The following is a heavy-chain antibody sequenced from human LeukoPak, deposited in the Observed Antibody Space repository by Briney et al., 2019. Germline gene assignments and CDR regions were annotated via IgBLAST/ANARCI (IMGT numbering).Heavy chain of an antibody. V-gene: IGHV3-11*06. CDR1: GFTFSDYY. Sequence: PGGSLRLSCAASGFTFSDYYMSWIRQAPGKGLGWVSYISSSSSYTNYADSVKGRFTISRDNAKNSLYLQMNSLRAEDTAVYYCARDGAGLLWFGELLDYWGQGTLVTVSS. J-gene: IGHJ4*02. D-gene: IGHD3-10*01. CDR2: ISSSSSYT. CDR3: ARDGAGLLWFGELLDY.